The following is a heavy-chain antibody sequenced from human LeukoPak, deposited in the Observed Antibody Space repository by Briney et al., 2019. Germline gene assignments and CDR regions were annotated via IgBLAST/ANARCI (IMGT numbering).Heavy chain of an antibody. CDR2: IGGSGGST. J-gene: IGHJ4*02. CDR3: ALAYDILTGYFRD. CDR1: GFTFSSYA. Sequence: AGGSLRLSCAASGFTFSSYAMSWVRQAPGKGLEWVSAIGGSGGSTYYADSVKGRFTISRDNSKNTLYLQMNSLRAEDTAVYYCALAYDILTGYFRDWGQGTLVTVSS. V-gene: IGHV3-23*01. D-gene: IGHD3-9*01.